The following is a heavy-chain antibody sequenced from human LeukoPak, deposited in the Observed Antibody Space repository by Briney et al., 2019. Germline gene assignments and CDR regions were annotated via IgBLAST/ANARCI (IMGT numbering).Heavy chain of an antibody. CDR1: SGSISSSSYY. D-gene: IGHD3-10*01. J-gene: IGHJ4*02. CDR3: ASRYYGSGKMGPRDH. Sequence: SETLSLTCTVSSGSISSSSYYWGWIRQPPGKGLEWIGSIYYSGSTYYNPSLKSRVTISVDTSKNQFSLKLSSVTAADTAVYYCASRYYGSGKMGPRDHWGQGTLVTVSS. CDR2: IYYSGST. V-gene: IGHV4-39*07.